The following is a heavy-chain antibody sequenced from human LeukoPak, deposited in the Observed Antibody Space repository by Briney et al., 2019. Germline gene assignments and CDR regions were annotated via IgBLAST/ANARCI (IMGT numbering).Heavy chain of an antibody. CDR1: GGSISSSSYY. Sequence: SETLSLTCTVSGGSISSSSYYWGWIRQPPGKGLEWIGSIYYSGSTYYNPSLKSRVTISVDTSKNQFSLKLSSVTAADTAVYYCAREESGYCSGGSCHNWFDPWGQGTLVTVSS. J-gene: IGHJ5*02. V-gene: IGHV4-39*07. CDR2: IYYSGST. CDR3: AREESGYCSGGSCHNWFDP. D-gene: IGHD2-15*01.